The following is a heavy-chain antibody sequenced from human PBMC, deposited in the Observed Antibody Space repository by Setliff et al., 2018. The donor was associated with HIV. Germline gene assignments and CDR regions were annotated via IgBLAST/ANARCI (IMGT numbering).Heavy chain of an antibody. V-gene: IGHV3-21*01. Sequence: GGSLRLSCAASGFAFSDYSINWVRQPPGKGLEWVSSISSGSGFIYYADSVKGRFTISRDHAKNSVFLQMNSLRAEDTAVYYCVSNLPSSDSRWGQGTLVTVSS. CDR3: VSNLPSSDSR. CDR1: GFAFSDYS. CDR2: ISSGSGFI. D-gene: IGHD3-22*01. J-gene: IGHJ4*02.